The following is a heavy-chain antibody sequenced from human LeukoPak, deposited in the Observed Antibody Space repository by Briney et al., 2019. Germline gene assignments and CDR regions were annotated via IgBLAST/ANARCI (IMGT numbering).Heavy chain of an antibody. D-gene: IGHD3-10*01. J-gene: IGHJ4*02. CDR1: GYTFTSYG. CDR2: ISAYNGNT. V-gene: IGHV1-18*01. CDR3: ARDNPFILSGDPQKIDY. Sequence: ASVKVSCKASGYTFTSYGISWVRQAPGQGLEWMGWISAYNGNTNYAQKLQGRVTMTTDTSTSTAYMELRSLRSDDTAVYYLARDNPFILSGDPQKIDYWGQGTLVTVSS.